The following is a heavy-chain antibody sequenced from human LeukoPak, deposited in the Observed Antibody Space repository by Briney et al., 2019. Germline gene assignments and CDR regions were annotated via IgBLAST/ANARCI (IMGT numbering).Heavy chain of an antibody. D-gene: IGHD1-26*01. CDR3: VRGEWELLSHYWYFDL. V-gene: IGHV4-39*02. J-gene: IGHJ2*01. Sequence: SETLSLPCTVSGASFSDGRYYWGWVRQPPGKGLEWIATLFANGETFYNPSLKSRVTMSVDTSKSQFSLKLSSVAAADTAVYCCVRGEWELLSHYWYFDLWGRGTLVTVSS. CDR1: GASFSDGRYY. CDR2: LFANGET.